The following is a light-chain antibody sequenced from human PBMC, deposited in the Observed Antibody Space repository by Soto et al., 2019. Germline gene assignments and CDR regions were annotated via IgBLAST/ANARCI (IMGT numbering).Light chain of an antibody. V-gene: IGKV3-20*01. CDR3: QQYGNSPQT. Sequence: EIVMTQSPATLSVSPGEIVTLSCSASQSVSSNYLAWYQQKPGQAPRLLIYGASTRATGIPDRFSGSGSGTDFTLTISRLEPEDFAVYYCQQYGNSPQTFGQGTKVDIK. J-gene: IGKJ1*01. CDR1: QSVSSNY. CDR2: GAS.